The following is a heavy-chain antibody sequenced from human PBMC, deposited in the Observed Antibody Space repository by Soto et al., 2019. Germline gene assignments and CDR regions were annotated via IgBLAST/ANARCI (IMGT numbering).Heavy chain of an antibody. V-gene: IGHV3-11*06. J-gene: IGHJ3*02. Sequence: GGSXRLSCAASGFTFSGYDMTWVRQSPGKGLEGMSYISAVATYINYADSVKARFTMSRREAKKSLYIKMGRLRAEDKGVYYCARDILVKSYDFDIWGQGTMVTVSS. CDR3: ARDILVKSYDFDI. D-gene: IGHD3-9*01. CDR1: GFTFSGYD. CDR2: ISAVATYI.